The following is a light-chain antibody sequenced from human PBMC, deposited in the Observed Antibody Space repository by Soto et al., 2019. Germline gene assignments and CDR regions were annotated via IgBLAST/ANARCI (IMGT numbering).Light chain of an antibody. CDR1: QSVSSSY. V-gene: IGKV3-20*01. CDR3: QQYGSSLYT. Sequence: EIVLTQSPGTLSLSPGERATLSCRASQSVSSSYLAWYQQKPGQAPRLLIYDASSRATGIPDRFSGSGSGTDFTLTITRLEPEALAVYYCQQYGSSLYTFGQGTKLEIK. J-gene: IGKJ2*01. CDR2: DAS.